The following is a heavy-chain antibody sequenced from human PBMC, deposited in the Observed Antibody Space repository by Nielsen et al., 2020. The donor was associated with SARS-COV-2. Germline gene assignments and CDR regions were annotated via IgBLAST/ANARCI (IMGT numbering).Heavy chain of an antibody. Sequence: GESLKISCAASGFTFSSYAMSWVRQAPGKGLEWVSAISGSGGSTYYADSVKGRFTTSRDNSKNTLYLQMNSLRAEDTAVYYCAKDQAVSAAGVWGKGTTVTVSS. CDR1: GFTFSSYA. J-gene: IGHJ6*04. CDR2: ISGSGGST. CDR3: AKDQAVSAAGV. V-gene: IGHV3-23*01.